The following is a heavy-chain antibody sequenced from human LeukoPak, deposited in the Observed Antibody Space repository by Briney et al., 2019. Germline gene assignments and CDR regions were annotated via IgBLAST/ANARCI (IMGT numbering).Heavy chain of an antibody. CDR3: ARDRTERDFDY. J-gene: IGHJ4*02. Sequence: ASVKVCCKASGYTFTDYYMHWVRQAPGQGLEWMGWINPNSGGTNYAQKFQGRVIMTRDTSIRTAYMELSRLRSDDTAIYYCARDRTERDFDYWGQGTLVTVSS. CDR2: INPNSGGT. V-gene: IGHV1-2*02. CDR1: GYTFTDYY.